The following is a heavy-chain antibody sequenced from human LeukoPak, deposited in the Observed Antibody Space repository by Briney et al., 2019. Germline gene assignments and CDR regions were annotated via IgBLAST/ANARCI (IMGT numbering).Heavy chain of an antibody. CDR1: GGSFSGYY. CDR2: INHSGST. D-gene: IGHD1-26*01. CDR3: ARVGATQIDY. V-gene: IGHV4-34*01. Sequence: SETLSLTCAVYGGSFSGYYWSWIRQPPGKGLEWIGEINHSGSTNYNPSLKSRVTISVDTSKNQFSLKLSSVTAADTAVYYCARVGATQIDYWGRGTLVTVSS. J-gene: IGHJ4*02.